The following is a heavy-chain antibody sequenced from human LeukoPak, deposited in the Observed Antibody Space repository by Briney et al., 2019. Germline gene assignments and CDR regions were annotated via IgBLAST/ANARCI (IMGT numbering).Heavy chain of an antibody. CDR2: IIPIFGTA. J-gene: IGHJ5*02. Sequence: SVKVSCKASGGTFSSYAISWVRQAPGQGLEWMGGIIPIFGTANYAQKFQGRVTITADKSTSTAYMELSSLRSEDTAVYYCARRMYGGEGFDPWGQGTLVTVSS. CDR1: GGTFSSYA. D-gene: IGHD4-23*01. CDR3: ARRMYGGEGFDP. V-gene: IGHV1-69*06.